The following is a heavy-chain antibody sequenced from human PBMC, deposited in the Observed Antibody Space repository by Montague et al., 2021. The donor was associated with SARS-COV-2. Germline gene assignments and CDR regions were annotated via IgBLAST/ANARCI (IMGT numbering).Heavy chain of an antibody. CDR2: NYYTEST. CDR1: GVSISSSSFY. J-gene: IGHJ6*02. D-gene: IGHD6-13*01. Sequence: SETLSLTCNVSGVSISSSSFYWGWIRKPPGNGLEWIGRNYYTESTYSNPSLKSPDTISVDTSKNQFSLKLSSVTAADTAVYSCARVGHQPLVRLSGRDVWGQGTTVTVSS. CDR3: ARVGHQPLVRLSGRDV. V-gene: IGHV4-39*07.